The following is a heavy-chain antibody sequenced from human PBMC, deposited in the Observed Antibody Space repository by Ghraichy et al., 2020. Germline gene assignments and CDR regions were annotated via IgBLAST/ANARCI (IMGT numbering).Heavy chain of an antibody. Sequence: SETLSLTCTVSGGSISSGGYYWSWIRQHPGKGLEWIGYIYFSGSTYYNPSLKSRVTISVDTSKNQFSLKLSSVTAADTAVYYCARVTVTTMLVYWGQGTLVTVSS. CDR2: IYFSGST. V-gene: IGHV4-31*03. J-gene: IGHJ4*02. CDR3: ARVTVTTMLVY. CDR1: GGSISSGGYY. D-gene: IGHD4-17*01.